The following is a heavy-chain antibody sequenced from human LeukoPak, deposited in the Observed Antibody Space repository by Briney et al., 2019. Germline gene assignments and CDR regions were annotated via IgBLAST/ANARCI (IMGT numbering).Heavy chain of an antibody. Sequence: GGSLRLSCAASGFAFSSHWMNWVRQAPGKGLEWVANVNREGSDKNYVDSVKGRFTISRDNAKNSLYLQMNSLRVEDTTVYYCARDGVPGGRDVWGQGTTVTVS. CDR1: GFAFSSHW. CDR2: VNREGSDK. V-gene: IGHV3-7*01. CDR3: ARDGVPGGRDV. D-gene: IGHD3-16*01. J-gene: IGHJ6*02.